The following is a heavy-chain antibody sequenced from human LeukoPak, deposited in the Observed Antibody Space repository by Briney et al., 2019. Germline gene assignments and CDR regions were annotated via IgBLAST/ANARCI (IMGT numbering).Heavy chain of an antibody. J-gene: IGHJ4*02. Sequence: GGSLRLSCAASGFTFSNYGMSWVRQAPGKGLEWVSAISGGADSTYYADSVKGRFTISRDSSKNTLYLQMDSLRAEDTAIYYCAKDSPVCTYWGQGTLVTVSS. CDR2: ISGGADST. D-gene: IGHD2-8*01. V-gene: IGHV3-23*01. CDR1: GFTFSNYG. CDR3: AKDSPVCTY.